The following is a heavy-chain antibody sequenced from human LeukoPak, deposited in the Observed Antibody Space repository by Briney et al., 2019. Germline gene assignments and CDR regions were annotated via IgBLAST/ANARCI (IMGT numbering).Heavy chain of an antibody. CDR3: ARDPRLFSGSSQGLYYFDY. Sequence: ASVKVSCKASGYTLTSYGISWVRQAPGQGLEWMGWISAYNGNTNYAQKLQGRVTMTTDTSTSTAYMELRSLRSDDTAVYYCARDPRLFSGSSQGLYYFDYWGQGTLVTVSS. J-gene: IGHJ4*02. CDR1: GYTLTSYG. CDR2: ISAYNGNT. V-gene: IGHV1-18*01. D-gene: IGHD1-26*01.